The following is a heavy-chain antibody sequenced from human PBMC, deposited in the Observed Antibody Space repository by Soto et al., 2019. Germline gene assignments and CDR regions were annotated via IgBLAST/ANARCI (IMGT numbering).Heavy chain of an antibody. CDR3: ARGPSYYDILTGYLTVAPYYYYGMDV. V-gene: IGHV3-30-3*01. CDR2: ISYDGSNK. CDR1: GFTFSSYA. J-gene: IGHJ6*02. D-gene: IGHD3-9*01. Sequence: PGGSLRLSCAASGFTFSSYAMHWVRQAPGKGLEWVAVISYDGSNKYYADSVKGRFTISRDNSKNTLYLQMNSLRAEDTAVYYCARGPSYYDILTGYLTVAPYYYYGMDVWGQGTTVTVSS.